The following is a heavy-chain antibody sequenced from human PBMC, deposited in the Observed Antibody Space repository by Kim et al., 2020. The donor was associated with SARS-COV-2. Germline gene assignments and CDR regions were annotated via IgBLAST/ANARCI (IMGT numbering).Heavy chain of an antibody. V-gene: IGHV4-59*08. D-gene: IGHD1-26*01. Sequence: SETLSLTCTVSGGSISSYYWSWIRQPPGKGLEWIGYIYYSGSTNYNPSLKSRVTISVDTSKNQFSLKLSSVTAADTAVYYCASLSGSQNTLDYWGQGTLVTVSS. CDR1: GGSISSYY. J-gene: IGHJ4*02. CDR3: ASLSGSQNTLDY. CDR2: IYYSGST.